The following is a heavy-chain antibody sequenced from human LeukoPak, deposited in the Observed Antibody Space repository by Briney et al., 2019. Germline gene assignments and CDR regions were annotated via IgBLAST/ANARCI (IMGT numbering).Heavy chain of an antibody. CDR2: IKSKTDGGTT. CDR3: TTYYYGSGSYYLDY. V-gene: IGHV3-15*01. D-gene: IGHD3-10*01. Sequence: PGGSLLLSCAASGFTFSNAWMSWVRQAPGKGLEWVGRIKSKTDGGTTDYAAPVKGRFTISRDDSKNTLYLQMNSLKTEDTAVYYCTTYYYGSGSYYLDYWGQGTLVTVSS. CDR1: GFTFSNAW. J-gene: IGHJ4*02.